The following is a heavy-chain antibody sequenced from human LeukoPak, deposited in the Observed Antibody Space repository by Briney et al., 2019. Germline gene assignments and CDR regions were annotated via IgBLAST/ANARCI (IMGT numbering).Heavy chain of an antibody. CDR2: IIGTGANT. CDR3: TLAGFTMIVVAHLGGDY. D-gene: IGHD3-22*01. J-gene: IGHJ4*02. Sequence: GGSLRLSCAASGFTFSSYAMSWVRQAPGKGLEWVSSIIGTGANTYYADSVKGRFTISRDNFKNSLYLQMNSLRAEDTAVYYCTLAGFTMIVVAHLGGDYWGQGTLVTVSS. V-gene: IGHV3-23*01. CDR1: GFTFSSYA.